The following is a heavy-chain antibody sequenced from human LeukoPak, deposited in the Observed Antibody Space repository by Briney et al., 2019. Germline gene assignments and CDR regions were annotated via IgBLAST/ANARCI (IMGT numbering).Heavy chain of an antibody. D-gene: IGHD1-26*01. CDR1: GFTFNYYW. V-gene: IGHV3-7*01. CDR2: IKEDGSER. CDR3: ARDKASGSSYGSSFHF. Sequence: PGGSLRLSCAASGFTFNYYWMTWVRQGPGKGLEWVATIKEDGSERYYVESVKGRFTISRDNAKNSLYLQMNSLRAEDTALYYCARDKASGSSYGSSFHFWGQGTMVTVSS. J-gene: IGHJ3*01.